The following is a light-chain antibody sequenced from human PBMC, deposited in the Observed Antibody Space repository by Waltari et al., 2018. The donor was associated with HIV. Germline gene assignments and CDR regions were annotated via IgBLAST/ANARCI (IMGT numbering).Light chain of an antibody. CDR1: SGHTVYA. V-gene: IGLV4-69*01. Sequence: QVVLTQSPSASDSLGASVKLTCTLSSGHTVYAIAWHQQQPEKGRRPLISVNSDGSHSKGAGTPYRFSGSGSAAYLSLTVSSLQSDDESDYYCQTGRTGLHVVFGGGTKLTVL. CDR3: QTGRTGLHVV. CDR2: VNSDGSH. J-gene: IGLJ3*02.